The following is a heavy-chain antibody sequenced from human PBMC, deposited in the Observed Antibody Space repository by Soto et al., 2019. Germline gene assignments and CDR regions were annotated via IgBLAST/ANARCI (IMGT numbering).Heavy chain of an antibody. D-gene: IGHD3-10*01. CDR3: ARDHVVRGVINWFDP. Sequence: SETLSLTCTVSGGSVSSGSYYWSWIRQPSGKGLEWIGYIYYSGSTNYNPSLKSRITISVDTSKNQFSLKLSSVTAADTAVYYCARDHVVRGVINWFDPWGQGTLVTVSS. J-gene: IGHJ5*02. V-gene: IGHV4-61*01. CDR1: GGSVSSGSYY. CDR2: IYYSGST.